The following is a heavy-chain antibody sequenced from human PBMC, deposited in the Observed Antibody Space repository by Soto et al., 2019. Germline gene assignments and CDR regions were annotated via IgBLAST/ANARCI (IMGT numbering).Heavy chain of an antibody. V-gene: IGHV3-74*01. CDR2: INSDWSST. J-gene: IGHJ4*02. CDR3: ARDPAPSGWYDY. Sequence: GGSLRLSCAASGFTFSNYWMHWVRQVPGKGLVWVSRINSDWSSTTYADSVKGRFTISRDNAKSTLYLQMNSLRAEDTAVYYCARDPAPSGWYDYWGQGTLVTVSS. CDR1: GFTFSNYW. D-gene: IGHD6-19*01.